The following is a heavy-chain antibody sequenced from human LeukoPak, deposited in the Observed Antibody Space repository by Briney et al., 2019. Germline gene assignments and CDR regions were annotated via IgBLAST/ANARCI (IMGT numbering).Heavy chain of an antibody. V-gene: IGHV4-34*01. CDR3: ARRNKSGLLYAHSFSSRIDP. Sequence: PSETLSLTCAVYGGSFSGYYWSWIRQPPGKGLEWIGEINHSGSTNYNPSLKSRVTISVDTSKNQFSLKLSSVTAADTAVYCCARRNKSGLLYAHSFSSRIDPWGQGTLVTVSS. J-gene: IGHJ5*02. CDR1: GGSFSGYY. CDR2: INHSGST. D-gene: IGHD3-3*01.